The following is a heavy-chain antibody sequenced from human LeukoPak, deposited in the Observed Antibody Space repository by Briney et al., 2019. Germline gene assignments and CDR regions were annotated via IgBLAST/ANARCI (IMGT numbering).Heavy chain of an antibody. Sequence: PSETPSPTRTFSRGSLNNYYWGWVRQPPREGLGWVCRIYTTGATQYNPFLKSRVTMSIDTSKNQFSLNLRSMTAADTAVYYCGRQGYTASYYFLDFWSQGTLVAVS. V-gene: IGHV4-4*07. CDR2: IYTTGAT. J-gene: IGHJ4*02. CDR3: GRQGYTASYYFLDF. D-gene: IGHD2-2*01. CDR1: RGSLNNYY.